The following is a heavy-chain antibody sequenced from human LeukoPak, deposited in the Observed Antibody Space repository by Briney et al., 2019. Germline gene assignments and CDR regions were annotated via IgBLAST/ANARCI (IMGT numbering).Heavy chain of an antibody. J-gene: IGHJ4*02. CDR3: AKWSGDYPSYYLDY. D-gene: IGHD4-17*01. V-gene: IGHV3-30*02. CDR2: IRSDGSSK. CDR1: GFTFSSFG. Sequence: GGSLRLSCAASGFTFSSFGLHWVRQAPGKGLEWVALIRSDGSSKNYADSVKGRFTISRDTSKNTVHLQMNNLRAEDTAVYYCAKWSGDYPSYYLDYWGQGTLVAVSS.